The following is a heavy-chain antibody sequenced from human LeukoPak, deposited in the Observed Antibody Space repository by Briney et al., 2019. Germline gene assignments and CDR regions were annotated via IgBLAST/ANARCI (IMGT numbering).Heavy chain of an antibody. V-gene: IGHV4-34*01. CDR2: INHSGST. CDR3: ASGYYYVSSGYSYFQH. Sequence: SETLSLTCAVYGGSFSGYYWSWIRQPPGKGLEWIGEINHSGSTNYNPSLKSRVTISVDTSKNQFSLKLSSVTAADTAVYYCASGYYYVSSGYSYFQHWGQGTLVTVSS. D-gene: IGHD3-22*01. J-gene: IGHJ1*01. CDR1: GGSFSGYY.